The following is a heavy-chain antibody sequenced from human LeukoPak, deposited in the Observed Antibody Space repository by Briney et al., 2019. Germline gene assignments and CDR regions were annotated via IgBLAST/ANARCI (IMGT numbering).Heavy chain of an antibody. CDR2: ISGSGGST. J-gene: IGHJ4*02. CDR3: AKEPPRHPITGTTWYDY. CDR1: GFIFSSYA. Sequence: GGSLRLSCAASGFIFSSYAMSWVRQAPGKGLEWVSAISGSGGSTYYADSVKGRFTISRDNSKNTLYLQMNSLRAEDTAVYYCAKEPPRHPITGTTWYDYWGQGTLVTVSS. D-gene: IGHD1-7*01. V-gene: IGHV3-23*01.